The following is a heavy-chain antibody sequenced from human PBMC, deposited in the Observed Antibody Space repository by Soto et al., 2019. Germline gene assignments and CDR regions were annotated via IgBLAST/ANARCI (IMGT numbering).Heavy chain of an antibody. CDR1: GVSIGSSSYY. D-gene: IGHD2-15*01. CDR2: IYYSGST. V-gene: IGHV4-39*01. Sequence: SETLSLTCTVSGVSIGSSSYYWGWIRQPPGKGLEWIGSIYYSGSTYYNPSLKSRVTISVDTSKNQFSLKLSSVTAADTAVYYCARHPYCSGGSCYSLGNWFDPWGQGTLVTVSS. CDR3: ARHPYCSGGSCYSLGNWFDP. J-gene: IGHJ5*02.